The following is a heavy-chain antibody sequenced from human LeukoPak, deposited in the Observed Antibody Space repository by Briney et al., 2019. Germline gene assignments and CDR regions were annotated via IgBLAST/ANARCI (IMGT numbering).Heavy chain of an antibody. CDR3: ARIAGDPARDDYHLDY. Sequence: GASVTVSCKASGGTFSGYAITWVRQAPGEGLEWVGGIIPVFDTANYAQKFQGRVTITTDESTGTAYMELSSLRSEGTAFFYCARIAGDPARDDYHLDYWGQGTLVTISS. J-gene: IGHJ4*02. V-gene: IGHV1-69*05. CDR1: GGTFSGYA. D-gene: IGHD4-11*01. CDR2: IIPVFDTA.